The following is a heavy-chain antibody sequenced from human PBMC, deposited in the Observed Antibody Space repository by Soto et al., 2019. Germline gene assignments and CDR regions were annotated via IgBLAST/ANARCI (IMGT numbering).Heavy chain of an antibody. J-gene: IGHJ4*02. CDR1: GFTFSSYS. D-gene: IGHD6-19*01. Sequence: GGSLRLSCAASGFTFSSYSMNWVRQAPGKGLEWVSSISSSSSYIYYADSVKGRFTISRDNAKNSLYLQMNSLRAEDTAVYYCARGEEQWLAYFDYWGQGTLVTVSS. CDR2: ISSSSSYI. CDR3: ARGEEQWLAYFDY. V-gene: IGHV3-21*01.